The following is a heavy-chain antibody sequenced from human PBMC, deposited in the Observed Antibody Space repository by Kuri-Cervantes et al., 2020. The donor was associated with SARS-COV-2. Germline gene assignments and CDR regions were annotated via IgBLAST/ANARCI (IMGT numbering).Heavy chain of an antibody. Sequence: GESLKISCAASGFTFSSYWMSWVRQAPGKGLEWVANIKQDGSEKYYVDSVKGRFTISRDNAKNSLYLQMNSLRAEDTAVYYCASEYRIAAAGMSFDYWGQGTLVTVSS. CDR1: GFTFSSYW. CDR3: ASEYRIAAAGMSFDY. J-gene: IGHJ4*02. V-gene: IGHV3-7*01. CDR2: IKQDGSEK. D-gene: IGHD6-13*01.